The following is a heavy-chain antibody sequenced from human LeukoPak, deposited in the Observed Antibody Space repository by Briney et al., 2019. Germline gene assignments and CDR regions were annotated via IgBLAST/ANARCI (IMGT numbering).Heavy chain of an antibody. D-gene: IGHD2-15*01. CDR3: AMYCSGGSCFDY. CDR1: GFTFSIYW. V-gene: IGHV3-7*02. Sequence: GGSLRLSCAASGFTFSIYWMSWVRQAPGKGLEWVADIKEDGSEKYYVDSVKGRFTISRDNAKNSLYLQMNSLRAEDTAVYYCAMYCSGGSCFDYWGQGTLVTVSS. CDR2: IKEDGSEK. J-gene: IGHJ4*02.